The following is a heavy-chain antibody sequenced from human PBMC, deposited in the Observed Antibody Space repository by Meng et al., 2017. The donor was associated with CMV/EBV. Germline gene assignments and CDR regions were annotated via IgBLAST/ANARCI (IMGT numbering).Heavy chain of an antibody. CDR1: GYTFTSYG. D-gene: IGHD3-3*01. J-gene: IGHJ5*02. CDR3: ARDHSTIFGVVIMENWFDP. Sequence: ASVKVSCKASGYTFTSYGISWVRQAPGQGLEWMGWISAYNGNTNYAQGLQGRVTMTTDTSTSTAYMELRSLRSDDTAVYYCARDHSTIFGVVIMENWFDPWGQGTLVTVSS. V-gene: IGHV1-18*01. CDR2: ISAYNGNT.